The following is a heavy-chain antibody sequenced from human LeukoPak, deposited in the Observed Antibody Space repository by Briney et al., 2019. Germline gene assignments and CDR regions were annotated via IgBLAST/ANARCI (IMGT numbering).Heavy chain of an antibody. Sequence: MGRIIPILGIANYAQKFQGRVTITADKSTSTAYMELSSLRSEDTAVYYCARAGQIAADFDYWGQGTLVTVSS. V-gene: IGHV1-69*04. J-gene: IGHJ4*02. CDR2: IIPILGIA. CDR3: ARAGQIAADFDY. D-gene: IGHD6-13*01.